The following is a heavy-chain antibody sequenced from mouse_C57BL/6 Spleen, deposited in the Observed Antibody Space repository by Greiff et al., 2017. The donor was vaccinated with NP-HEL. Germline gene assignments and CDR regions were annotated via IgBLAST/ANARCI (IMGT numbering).Heavy chain of an antibody. J-gene: IGHJ4*01. CDR1: GYAFSSSW. Sequence: VQLQQSGPELVKPGASVKISCKASGYAFSSSWMNWVKQRPGKGLEWIGRIYPGDGDTNYNGKFTGKATLTADKSSSTAYMQLSSLTSEDSAVYFCARSPIYYDYDGYAMDDWGQGTSFTVSS. V-gene: IGHV1-82*01. CDR2: IYPGDGDT. CDR3: ARSPIYYDYDGYAMDD. D-gene: IGHD2-4*01.